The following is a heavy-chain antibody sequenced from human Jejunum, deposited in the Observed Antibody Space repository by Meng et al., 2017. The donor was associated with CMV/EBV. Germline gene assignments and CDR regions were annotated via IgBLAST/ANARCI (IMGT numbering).Heavy chain of an antibody. CDR3: ARDFKFSWNDYFDY. Sequence: LMESARGGFVQPGGSPRLSSSASGFSFNENYMGCVRQHPGKWLRWFSYISRSSRHTNYAASLKGRFTISRDKANASLYLQLNSLKPEDTAVYYCARDFKFSWNDYFDYWGQGTLVTVSS. D-gene: IGHD1-1*01. V-gene: IGHV3-11*05. J-gene: IGHJ4*02. CDR1: GFSFNENY. CDR2: ISRSSRHT.